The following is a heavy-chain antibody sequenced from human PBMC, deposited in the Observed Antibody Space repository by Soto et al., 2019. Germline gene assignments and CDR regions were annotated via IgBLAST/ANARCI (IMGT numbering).Heavy chain of an antibody. V-gene: IGHV3-23*01. CDR3: AKDRRAGGNYGFYSDF. CDR1: GFTFSSYG. D-gene: IGHD1-7*01. Sequence: EVQLLESGGGLVQPGGSLRLSCAASGFTFSSYGMTWVRQAPGKGLEWVSFSSATGADTYYADSVKGRFTISRDNSKNTLYLQMTRLRADDTAVYYCAKDRRAGGNYGFYSDFWGQGALVIVSS. J-gene: IGHJ4*02. CDR2: SSATGADT.